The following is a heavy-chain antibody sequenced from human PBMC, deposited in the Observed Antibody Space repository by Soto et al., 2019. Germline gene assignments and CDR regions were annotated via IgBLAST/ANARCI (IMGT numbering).Heavy chain of an antibody. CDR1: GYTFSNYG. Sequence: QVQLMQSGPEVKKPGASAKVSCKASGYTFSNYGISWMRQVPGQGLEWMGWISAYNGETKYAQKFQGRVSMTTDTSTNTAYMELGSLRSDDTAVYYCARASGTGVGTTSYWGQGTLVTVSS. V-gene: IGHV1-18*01. CDR3: ARASGTGVGTTSY. D-gene: IGHD1-26*01. CDR2: ISAYNGET. J-gene: IGHJ4*02.